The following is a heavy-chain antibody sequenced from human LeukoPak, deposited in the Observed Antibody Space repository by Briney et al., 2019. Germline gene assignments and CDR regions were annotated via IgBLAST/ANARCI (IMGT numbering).Heavy chain of an antibody. CDR1: GGTFISYA. D-gene: IGHD5-18*01. J-gene: IGHJ4*02. Sequence: SVNVSFKSSGGTFISYAISWVRQARGQGREGMGRIIPILGIANYAQKFQGRVTITADKSTSTAYMELSSLRSEDTAVYYCARVDTAMVIDYWGQGTLVTVSS. CDR2: IIPILGIA. CDR3: ARVDTAMVIDY. V-gene: IGHV1-69*04.